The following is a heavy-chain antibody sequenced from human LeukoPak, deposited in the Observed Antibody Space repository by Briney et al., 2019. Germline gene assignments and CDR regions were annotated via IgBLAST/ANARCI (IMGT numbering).Heavy chain of an antibody. J-gene: IGHJ1*01. CDR2: IYPGDSDT. D-gene: IGHD6-13*01. Sequence: GESLKISCKGSGYSFASYWIGWVRQMPGKGLEWMGIIYPGDSDTRYSPSFQGQVTISADRSISTAYLQWRSLKASDTAMYYCARGSWPNTMYSSSWPFQHWGQGTLVTVSS. CDR1: GYSFASYW. CDR3: ARGSWPNTMYSSSWPFQH. V-gene: IGHV5-51*01.